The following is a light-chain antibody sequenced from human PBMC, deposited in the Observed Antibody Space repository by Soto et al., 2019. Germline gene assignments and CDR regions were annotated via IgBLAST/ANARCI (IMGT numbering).Light chain of an antibody. CDR1: SGHSSYA. Sequence: QSVLTQSPSASASLGASVKLTCTLSSGHSSYAIAWHQQQPEKGPRFLMKLNSDGSHSKGDGISDRFSGSSSGAERYLTISSLQSEDVADYYCQTWGADSVIFGGGTKLTVL. J-gene: IGLJ2*01. V-gene: IGLV4-69*01. CDR2: LNSDGSH. CDR3: QTWGADSVI.